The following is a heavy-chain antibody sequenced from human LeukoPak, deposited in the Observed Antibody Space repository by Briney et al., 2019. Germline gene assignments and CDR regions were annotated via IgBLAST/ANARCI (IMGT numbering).Heavy chain of an antibody. CDR1: GFTLDDYG. J-gene: IGHJ4*02. V-gene: IGHV3-20*04. Sequence: GGSLRLSCTAAGFTLDDYGMSWVRQIPGKGLEWVAGITWNGGSTDYAVSVRGRFTISRDNAKKSVYLQMNSLRAEDTAVYYCAKDLNTIFGVVTPDYWGQGTLVTVSS. CDR3: AKDLNTIFGVVTPDY. CDR2: ITWNGGST. D-gene: IGHD3-3*01.